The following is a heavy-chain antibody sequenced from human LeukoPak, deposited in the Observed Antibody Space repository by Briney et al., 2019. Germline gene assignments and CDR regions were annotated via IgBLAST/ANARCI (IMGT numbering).Heavy chain of an antibody. CDR2: INHSGST. CDR3: ARLTGTTGFDY. CDR1: GGSFSGYY. J-gene: IGHJ4*02. V-gene: IGHV4-34*01. Sequence: SETLSLTCAVYGGSFSGYYWSWIRQPPGKGLEWIGEINHSGSTNYNPSLKSRVTISVDTSKNQFSLKLSSVTAADTAVYYCARLTGTTGFDYWSQGTLVTVSS. D-gene: IGHD1-1*01.